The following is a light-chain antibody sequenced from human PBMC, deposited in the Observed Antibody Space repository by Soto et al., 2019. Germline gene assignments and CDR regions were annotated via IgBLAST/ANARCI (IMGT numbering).Light chain of an antibody. CDR1: QGISRY. Sequence: IQLTQSPSSLSASVGDSVTITCRASQGISRYLSWYQQKPGRAPKLLISAASTLQSGVPSRFSGSGSGTEFTLTISSLQPDDFATYYCQQYNSYGTFGQGTRLEI. CDR2: AAS. J-gene: IGKJ5*01. CDR3: QQYNSYGT. V-gene: IGKV1-9*01.